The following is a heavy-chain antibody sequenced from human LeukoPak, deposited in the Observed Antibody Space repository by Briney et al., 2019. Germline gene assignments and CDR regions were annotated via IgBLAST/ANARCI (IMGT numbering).Heavy chain of an antibody. CDR2: IYSGGST. CDR3: ARDKTYYYDSSGPGAFDI. J-gene: IGHJ3*02. CDR1: GFTVSSNY. V-gene: IGHV3-53*01. D-gene: IGHD3-22*01. Sequence: GGSLRLSCAASGFTVSSNYMSWVRQAPGKGLEWVSVIYSGGSTYYADSVKGRFTISRDNSKNTLYLQTNSLRAEDTAVYYCARDKTYYYDSSGPGAFDIWGQGTMVTVSS.